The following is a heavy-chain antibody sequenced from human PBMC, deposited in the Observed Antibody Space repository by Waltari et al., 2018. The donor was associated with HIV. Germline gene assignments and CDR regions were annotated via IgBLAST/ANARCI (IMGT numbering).Heavy chain of an antibody. CDR1: GGSISSYY. D-gene: IGHD3-10*01. Sequence: QVQLQESGPGLVTPSEPLSLTCPVSGGSISSYYWSWTRPPAGKGLEWIGRIYTSGSTNYNPSLKSRVTMSVDTSKNQFSLKLSSVTAADTAVYYCARVSGRGYPERYYYYGMDVWGQGTTVTVSS. J-gene: IGHJ6*02. CDR3: ARVSGRGYPERYYYYGMDV. V-gene: IGHV4-4*07. CDR2: IYTSGST.